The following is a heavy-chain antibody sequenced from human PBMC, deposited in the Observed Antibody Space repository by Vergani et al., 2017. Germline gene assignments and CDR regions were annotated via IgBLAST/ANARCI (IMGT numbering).Heavy chain of an antibody. V-gene: IGHV2-26*01. CDR1: GLSLSNARMG. CDR3: ARIYVSWADFWSGPNYYCYYGMDV. CDR2: IFSNDEK. D-gene: IGHD3-3*01. Sequence: QVTLKESGPVLVQPTETLTLTCTVSGLSLSNARMGVSWIRQPPGKALEWLAHIFSNDEKSYSTSLKSRLTISKDTSKSQVVLTMTNMDPVDTATYYCARIYVSWADFWSGPNYYCYYGMDVWGQGTTVIVSS. J-gene: IGHJ6*02.